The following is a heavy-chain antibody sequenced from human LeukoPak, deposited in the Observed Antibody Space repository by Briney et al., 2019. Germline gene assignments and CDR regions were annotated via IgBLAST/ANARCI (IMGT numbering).Heavy chain of an antibody. D-gene: IGHD6-13*01. CDR1: AYTFTGYW. Sequence: GESLKISCKGSAYTFTGYWIGWVRQMPGKGLEWMGIIYPDDSDTRYSPSFQGQVTISVDKSISTAYLQWSSLKASDTAIYYCARQRLGLAGAADSYYYYYMDVWGKGTTVTISS. V-gene: IGHV5-51*01. J-gene: IGHJ6*03. CDR3: ARQRLGLAGAADSYYYYYMDV. CDR2: IYPDDSDT.